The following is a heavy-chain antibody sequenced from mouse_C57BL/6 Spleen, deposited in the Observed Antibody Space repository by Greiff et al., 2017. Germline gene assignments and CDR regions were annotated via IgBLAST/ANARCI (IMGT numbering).Heavy chain of an antibody. V-gene: IGHV1-82*01. CDR2: IYPGDGDT. J-gene: IGHJ2*01. CDR1: GYAFSSSW. CDR3: AKNDLNFDY. Sequence: VQLQQSGPELVKPGASVKISCKASGYAFSSSWMHWVKQRPGKGLEWIGRIYPGDGDTNYNGKFKGKATLTADKSSSTAYMQLSSLTSEDSAVYFCAKNDLNFDYWGQGTTLTVSS.